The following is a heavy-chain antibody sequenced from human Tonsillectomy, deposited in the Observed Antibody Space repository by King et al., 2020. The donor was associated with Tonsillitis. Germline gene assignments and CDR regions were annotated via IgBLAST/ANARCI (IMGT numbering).Heavy chain of an antibody. Sequence: VQLVESGGGLVQPGGSLRLSCAASGFTFSTSAMSWVRQAPGKGLEWVSAISGSGDSSYYADSVKGRFTISRDFSKNTLYRQMNSLRADDTAVYYCARNGYFYHSSGFYYIDYFDSWGQGTLLTVSS. CDR2: ISGSGDSS. J-gene: IGHJ4*02. CDR3: ARNGYFYHSSGFYYIDYFDS. D-gene: IGHD3-22*01. CDR1: GFTFSTSA. V-gene: IGHV3-23*04.